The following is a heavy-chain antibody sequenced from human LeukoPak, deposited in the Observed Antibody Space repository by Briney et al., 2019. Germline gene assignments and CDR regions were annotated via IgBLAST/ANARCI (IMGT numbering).Heavy chain of an antibody. V-gene: IGHV1-69*05. J-gene: IGHJ2*01. Sequence: GSSVTVSCKASGGTFSSYAISWVRQAPGQGREWMGGIIPIFGTANYAQKFQGRVTITTDESTSTAYMELSSLRSEDTAVYYCATPRSPDWYFDLWGRGTLVTVSS. CDR3: ATPRSPDWYFDL. CDR2: IIPIFGTA. CDR1: GGTFSSYA.